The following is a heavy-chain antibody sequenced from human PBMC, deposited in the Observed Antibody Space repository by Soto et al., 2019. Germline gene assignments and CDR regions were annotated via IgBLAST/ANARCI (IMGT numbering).Heavy chain of an antibody. J-gene: IGHJ6*02. D-gene: IGHD6-13*01. CDR2: ISYDGSNK. CDR3: AKDLTLDAAAAGQYYYYGMGV. CDR1: GFTFSSYG. Sequence: QVQLVESGGGVVQPGRSLRLSCAASGFTFSSYGMHWVRQAPGKGLEWVAVISYDGSNKYYADSVKGRFTNSRDNSKNTLYLQMNGLRAEDTAVYYCAKDLTLDAAAAGQYYYYGMGVWGQGTTVTVSS. V-gene: IGHV3-30*18.